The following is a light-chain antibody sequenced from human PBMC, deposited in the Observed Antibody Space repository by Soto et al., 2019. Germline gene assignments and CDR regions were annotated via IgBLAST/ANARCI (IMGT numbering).Light chain of an antibody. Sequence: DIQMTQSPSSVSASVGDRVTITCRATQGISNWLAWYQQKPGQAPKLLIYAATSLQDGVPLSFSGSGSGADFTLTISALQPEDFATYSCQQATSLPLTFRGGTKVEIK. CDR3: QQATSLPLT. CDR1: QGISNW. CDR2: AAT. V-gene: IGKV1-12*01. J-gene: IGKJ4*01.